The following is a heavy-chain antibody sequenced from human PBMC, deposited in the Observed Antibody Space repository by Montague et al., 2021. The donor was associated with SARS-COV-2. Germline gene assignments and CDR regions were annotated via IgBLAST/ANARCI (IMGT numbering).Heavy chain of an antibody. V-gene: IGHV4-59*01. J-gene: IGHJ4*02. D-gene: IGHD3-22*01. CDR1: GGSISSYY. CDR3: ARGRDGYYHRSALFDY. Sequence: SETLSLTCTVSGGSISSYYWSWIRQSPGKGLEWIGYIYYSGSTNYNPSLKSRVTISVDTSKNQFSLKLTSVTAADTAVYYCARGRDGYYHRSALFDYWGQGTLVTVSS. CDR2: IYYSGST.